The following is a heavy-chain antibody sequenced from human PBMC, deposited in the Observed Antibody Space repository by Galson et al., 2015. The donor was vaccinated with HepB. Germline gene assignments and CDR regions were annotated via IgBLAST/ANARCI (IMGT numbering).Heavy chain of an antibody. D-gene: IGHD5-18*01. Sequence: SLRLSCAGSGFTFSNHDMTWVRQAPGKGLEWVSGIRGSGTTTYQAASVKGRFTISRDNPKNTLYLQMNSLRAEDTAVYYCAREERGGYSFDYWGQGTLATVSS. CDR1: GFTFSNHD. CDR3: AREERGGYSFDY. V-gene: IGHV3-23*01. J-gene: IGHJ4*02. CDR2: IRGSGTTT.